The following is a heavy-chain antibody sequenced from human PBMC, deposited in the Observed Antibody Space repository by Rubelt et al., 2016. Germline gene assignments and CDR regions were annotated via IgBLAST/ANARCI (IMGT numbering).Heavy chain of an antibody. CDR2: IYYSGST. J-gene: IGHJ4*02. CDR3: ARGGSGWVYFDD. V-gene: IGHV4-39*07. CDR1: GGSISSSSYY. D-gene: IGHD6-19*01. Sequence: QLQLQESGPGLVKPSETLSLTCTVSGGSISSSSYYWGWIRQPPGKGLEWIGSIYYSGSTNYNPSLKSRVAISVDKAKNQVSLKLSSVTGADTAVYFCARGGSGWVYFDDWGQGTLVTVSS.